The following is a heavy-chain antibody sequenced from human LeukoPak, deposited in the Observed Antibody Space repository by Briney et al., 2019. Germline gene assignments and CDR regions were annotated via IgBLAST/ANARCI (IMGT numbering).Heavy chain of an antibody. CDR3: AKVATYSSGWYAPGYYYYYMDV. CDR1: GFTFSTYG. V-gene: IGHV3-30*02. Sequence: GGSLRLSCAASGFTFSTYGMHWVRQAPGKGLEWVTFIRYDGSNKYYADSVKGRFTISRDNSKNTLYLQINSLRAEDTAVYYCAKVATYSSGWYAPGYYYYYMDVWGKGTTVTVPS. CDR2: IRYDGSNK. D-gene: IGHD6-19*01. J-gene: IGHJ6*03.